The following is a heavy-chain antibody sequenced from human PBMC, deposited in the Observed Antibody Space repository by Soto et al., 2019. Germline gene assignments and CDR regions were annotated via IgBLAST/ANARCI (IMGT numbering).Heavy chain of an antibody. CDR1: GGSISNYY. V-gene: IGHV4-59*01. J-gene: IGHJ4*02. Sequence: QVQLQESGPGLVRPSETLSLTCTVSGGSISNYYWSWIRQPPGKGTERIGYIYYSGSTNYNPSLTGRVTISVDTSKNQFSLKLNSVTAADTAVYYCARRGCSSAGCPYYFDSWGQGTLVTVSS. CDR2: IYYSGST. D-gene: IGHD2-2*01. CDR3: ARRGCSSAGCPYYFDS.